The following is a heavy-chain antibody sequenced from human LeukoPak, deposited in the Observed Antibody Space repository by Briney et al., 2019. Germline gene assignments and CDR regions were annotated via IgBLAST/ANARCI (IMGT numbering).Heavy chain of an antibody. Sequence: SVKVSCKASGGTFSSYAISWVRQAPGQGLGWMGGIIPIFGTANYAQKFQGRVTITADESTSTAYMELSSLRAEDTAVYYCAKEIGIAAASGYWGQGTLVTVSS. CDR2: IIPIFGTA. CDR3: AKEIGIAAASGY. J-gene: IGHJ4*02. D-gene: IGHD6-13*01. V-gene: IGHV1-69*01. CDR1: GGTFSSYA.